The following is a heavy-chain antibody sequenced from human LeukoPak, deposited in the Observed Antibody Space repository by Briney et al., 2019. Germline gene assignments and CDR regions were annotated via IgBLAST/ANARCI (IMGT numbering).Heavy chain of an antibody. Sequence: PGGSLRLSCAASGFTFSSYAMSWVRQAPGKGLKWVSAISGSGDNTYYADSVKGRFTISRDNSKNTLYLQMNSLRAEDTAIYYCAKDAVGKGTHYYMDVWGKGTTVTVSS. V-gene: IGHV3-23*01. D-gene: IGHD1-1*01. J-gene: IGHJ6*03. CDR2: ISGSGDNT. CDR3: AKDAVGKGTHYYMDV. CDR1: GFTFSSYA.